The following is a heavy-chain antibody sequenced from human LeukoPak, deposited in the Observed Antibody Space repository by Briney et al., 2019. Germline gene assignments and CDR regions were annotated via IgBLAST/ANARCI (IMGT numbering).Heavy chain of an antibody. Sequence: PGESLRLSCDASGFTFNKSWMSWVRQAPGKGLEWVANIKQDGSEKYYVDSVKGRFTISRDNAKNSLYLQMNSLRAEDTAVYYCARDYVWGSYREDCFDYWGQGTLVTVSS. CDR3: ARDYVWGSYREDCFDY. CDR2: IKQDGSEK. D-gene: IGHD3-16*02. CDR1: GFTFNKSW. J-gene: IGHJ4*02. V-gene: IGHV3-7*01.